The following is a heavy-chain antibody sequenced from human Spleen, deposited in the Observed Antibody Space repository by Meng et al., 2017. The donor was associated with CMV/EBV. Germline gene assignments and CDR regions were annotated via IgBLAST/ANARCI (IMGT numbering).Heavy chain of an antibody. D-gene: IGHD3-22*01. CDR3: ARRVYDSSGHSDY. V-gene: IGHV3-21*04. CDR1: GFTFNTYS. Sequence: GESLKISCAASGFTFNTYSMNWVRQAPGKGLEWVSSISSSSSYIYYADSVKGRFTISRDNAKNSLYLQMNSLRAEDTALYYCARRVYDSSGHSDYWGQGTLVTVSS. J-gene: IGHJ4*02. CDR2: ISSSSSYI.